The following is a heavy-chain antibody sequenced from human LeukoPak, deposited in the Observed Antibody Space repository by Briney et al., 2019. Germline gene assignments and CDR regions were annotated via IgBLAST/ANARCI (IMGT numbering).Heavy chain of an antibody. D-gene: IGHD6-19*01. V-gene: IGHV3-23*01. J-gene: IGHJ4*02. CDR1: GFAFSSYA. CDR2: ISGSGGST. CDR3: AKGIAVAGPFDY. Sequence: GGSLRLSCAASGFAFSSYAMSWVRQAPGKGLEWVSAISGSGGSTYYVDSVKGRFTISRDNSKNTLYLQMNSLRAEDTAVYYCAKGIAVAGPFDYWGQGTLVTVSS.